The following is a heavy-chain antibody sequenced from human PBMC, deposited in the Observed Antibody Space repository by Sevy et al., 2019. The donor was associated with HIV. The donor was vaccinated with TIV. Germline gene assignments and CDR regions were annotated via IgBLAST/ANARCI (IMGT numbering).Heavy chain of an antibody. CDR3: ARGNSGSYGWFDP. CDR2: IYYSGGT. D-gene: IGHD1-26*01. V-gene: IGHV4-59*01. CDR1: GGSISNYY. J-gene: IGHJ5*02. Sequence: SETLSLTCTVSGGSISNYYWNWIRQPPGKGLEGIGYIYYSGGTNYNPSLRSRVTMSADTSKNQLSLKLSFVTAADTAMYYCARGNSGSYGWFDPWGQGTLVTVSS.